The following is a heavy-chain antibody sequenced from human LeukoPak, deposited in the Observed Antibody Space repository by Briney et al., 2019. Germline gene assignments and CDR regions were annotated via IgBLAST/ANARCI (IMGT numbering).Heavy chain of an antibody. V-gene: IGHV5-51*01. CDR2: IYPGDSDT. Sequence: GESLKVSCKGSGYSFTSYWIGWVRQMPGKGLEWMGIIYPGDSDTRYSPSFQGQVTISADKSISTAYLQWSSLKASDTAMYYCARTSYYYGSGSYRGFSNWFDPWGQGTLVTVSS. D-gene: IGHD3-10*01. CDR3: ARTSYYYGSGSYRGFSNWFDP. J-gene: IGHJ5*02. CDR1: GYSFTSYW.